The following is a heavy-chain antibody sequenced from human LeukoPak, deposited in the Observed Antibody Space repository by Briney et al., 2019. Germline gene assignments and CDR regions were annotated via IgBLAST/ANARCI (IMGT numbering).Heavy chain of an antibody. CDR1: GFTFSSYA. J-gene: IGHJ4*02. Sequence: PGGSLRLSCAASGFTFSSYAMSWVRQVSGKGLVWVSRINNDGSSTTYADSVKGRFIISRDNAKNTLYLQMNSLRAEDTAVYYCAKDSGLDSSGYSIEGGFDYWGQGTLVTVSS. CDR2: INNDGSST. CDR3: AKDSGLDSSGYSIEGGFDY. D-gene: IGHD3-22*01. V-gene: IGHV3-74*01.